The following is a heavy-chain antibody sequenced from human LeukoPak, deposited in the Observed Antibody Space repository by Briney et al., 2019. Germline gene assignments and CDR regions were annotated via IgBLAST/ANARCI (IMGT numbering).Heavy chain of an antibody. CDR1: GFTFSSYS. CDR3: ARDLISSSWYEEYFQY. Sequence: GGSLRLSCAASGFTFSSYSMNWVRQAPGKRLEWVSYISSSSSTIYYADSVKGRFTISRDNAKNSLYLQMNSLRAEDTAVYYCARDLISSSWYEEYFQYWGQGTLVTVSS. D-gene: IGHD6-13*01. J-gene: IGHJ1*01. CDR2: ISSSSSTI. V-gene: IGHV3-48*01.